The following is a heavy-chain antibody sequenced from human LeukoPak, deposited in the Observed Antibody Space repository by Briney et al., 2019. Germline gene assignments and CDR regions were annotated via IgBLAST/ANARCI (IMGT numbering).Heavy chain of an antibody. CDR2: ISSSSSSYI. Sequence: TPGGSLRLSCAASGFTFSSYSMNWVRQAPGKGLEWVSSISSSSSSYIYCADSVKGRFTISRDNAKNSLYLQMNSLRAEDTAVYYCARAMTTVLNFDYWGQGTLVTVSS. CDR1: GFTFSSYS. CDR3: ARAMTTVLNFDY. J-gene: IGHJ4*02. V-gene: IGHV3-21*01. D-gene: IGHD4-23*01.